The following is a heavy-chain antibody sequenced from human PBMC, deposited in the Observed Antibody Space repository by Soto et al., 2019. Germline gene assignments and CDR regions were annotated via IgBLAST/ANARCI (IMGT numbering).Heavy chain of an antibody. V-gene: IGHV1-69*13. Sequence: SLKVSCKASGYTFTSYGISWVLEAPGQGLEWMGGFNPIFETANYAQKFQGRVTITADESTTTAYMELSSLRSEDTAVYYCTRGITLIRGVIPPGYYYGMDVWGQGTTVTVSS. CDR3: TRGITLIRGVIPPGYYYGMDV. CDR1: GYTFTSYG. D-gene: IGHD3-10*01. CDR2: FNPIFETA. J-gene: IGHJ6*02.